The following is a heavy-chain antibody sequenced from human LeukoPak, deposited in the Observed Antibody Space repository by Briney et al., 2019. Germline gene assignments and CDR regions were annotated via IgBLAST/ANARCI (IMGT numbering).Heavy chain of an antibody. CDR2: ISYDGSNK. CDR3: ANLWYSSGWYDSDIYYYGMDV. Sequence: PGGSLRLSCAASGFPFSSYGMHWVRQAPGKGLEWVAVISYDGSNKYYADSVKGRFTISRDNSKNTLYLQMNSLRAEDTAVYYCANLWYSSGWYDSDIYYYGMDVWGQGTTVTVSS. CDR1: GFPFSSYG. D-gene: IGHD6-19*01. V-gene: IGHV3-30*18. J-gene: IGHJ6*02.